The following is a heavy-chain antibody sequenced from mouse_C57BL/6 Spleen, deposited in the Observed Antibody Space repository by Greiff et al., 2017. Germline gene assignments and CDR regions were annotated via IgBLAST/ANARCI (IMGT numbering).Heavy chain of an antibody. D-gene: IGHD2-1*01. J-gene: IGHJ4*01. CDR2: ISSGGDYI. CDR3: TRGGNYVNYAMDY. V-gene: IGHV5-9-1*02. Sequence: EVNVVESGEGLVKPGGSLKLSCAASGFTFSSYAMSWVRQTPEKRLEWVAYISSGGDYIYYADTVKGRFTISRDNARNTLYLQMSSLKSEDTAMYYCTRGGNYVNYAMDYWGQGTSVTVSS. CDR1: GFTFSSYA.